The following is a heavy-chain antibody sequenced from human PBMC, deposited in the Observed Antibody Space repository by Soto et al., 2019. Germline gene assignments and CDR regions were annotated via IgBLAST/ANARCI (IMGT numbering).Heavy chain of an antibody. CDR3: ARDSPGCSSTSCYDH. Sequence: QVQLQESGPGLVKPSQTLSLTCTVSGGSISSGGYYWSWIRRHPGKGLEWIGYIYYSGSTYYNPSLKSRVTISVDTSKNQFSLKLSSVTAADTAVYYCARDSPGCSSTSCYDHWGQGTLVTVSS. CDR2: IYYSGST. D-gene: IGHD2-2*01. V-gene: IGHV4-31*03. CDR1: GGSISSGGYY. J-gene: IGHJ4*02.